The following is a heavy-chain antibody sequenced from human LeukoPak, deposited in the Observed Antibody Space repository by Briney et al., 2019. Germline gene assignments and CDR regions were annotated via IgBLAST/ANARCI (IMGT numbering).Heavy chain of an antibody. CDR1: GYSFINYR. Sequence: GESLKISCKGSGYSFINYRISWVRQMPGKGLEWMGRIDPSDSYTNYSPSFQGHVTISTDKSISTAYLQWSSLKASDTAMYYCARHAGIGTASDYWGQGTLVTVSS. J-gene: IGHJ4*02. D-gene: IGHD5-18*01. CDR3: ARHAGIGTASDY. V-gene: IGHV5-10-1*01. CDR2: IDPSDSYT.